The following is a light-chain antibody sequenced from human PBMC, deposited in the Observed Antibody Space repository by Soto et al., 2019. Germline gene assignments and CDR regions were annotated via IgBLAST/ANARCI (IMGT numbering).Light chain of an antibody. CDR1: SSDVGGYNY. CDR2: EVS. CDR3: RSYTRRSTASV. Sequence: QSVLTQPASVSGSPGQSITISCTGTSSDVGGYNYVSWYQQHPGKAPKLMIYEVSNRPSRVSNRFSGSKSGNTASLTISGLQAEDEADYYCRSYTRRSTASVFATGPKANVL. J-gene: IGLJ1*01. V-gene: IGLV2-14*01.